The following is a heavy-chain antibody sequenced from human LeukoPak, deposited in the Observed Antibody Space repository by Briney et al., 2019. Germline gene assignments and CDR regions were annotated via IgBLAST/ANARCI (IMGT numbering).Heavy chain of an antibody. D-gene: IGHD1-26*01. CDR1: GFTFSNYA. CDR3: AKDRRSGSYPFDY. J-gene: IGHJ4*02. V-gene: IGHV3-23*01. CDR2: ISGSGGST. Sequence: PGGSLRLSCAASGFTFSNYAMGWVRQAPGKGLEWVSAISGSGGSTYYADSVRGRFTVSRDNSKNTFYLRMNSLRVEDTAVYYCAKDRRSGSYPFDYWGQGTLVSVSS.